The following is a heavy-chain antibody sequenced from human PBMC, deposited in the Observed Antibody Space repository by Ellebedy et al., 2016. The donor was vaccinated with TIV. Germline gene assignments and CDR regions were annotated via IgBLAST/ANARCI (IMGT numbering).Heavy chain of an antibody. V-gene: IGHV5-10-1*01. CDR2: IDPSDSYT. Sequence: GESLKISCKGSGYSFTSYWISWVRQMPGKGLDWMGRIDPSDSYTNYSPSFQGHFTISADNSISTAYLQWSSLKASDTAMYYCARGGIVGDTPGWFDPWGQGTLVTVSS. CDR3: ARGGIVGDTPGWFDP. J-gene: IGHJ5*02. CDR1: GYSFTSYW. D-gene: IGHD1-26*01.